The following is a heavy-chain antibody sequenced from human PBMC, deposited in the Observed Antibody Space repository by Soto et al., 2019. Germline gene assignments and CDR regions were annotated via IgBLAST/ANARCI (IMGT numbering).Heavy chain of an antibody. CDR2: VWFDGSIQ. V-gene: IGHV3-33*01. J-gene: IGHJ4*02. Sequence: PGGSLRLSCVASGFTFSDNGIHWVRQAPDTGLEWVAVVWFDGSIQYYGDSVKGRFTISRDNSNNTVDLQMNNLRAEDTAVYYCARVAFGGNSYYFDYWGQGTPVTVSS. CDR3: ARVAFGGNSYYFDY. D-gene: IGHD1-7*01. CDR1: GFTFSDNG.